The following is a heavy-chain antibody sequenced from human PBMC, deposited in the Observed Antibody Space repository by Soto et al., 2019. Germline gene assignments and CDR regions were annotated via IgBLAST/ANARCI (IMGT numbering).Heavy chain of an antibody. CDR2: ISGHNDNT. CDR1: GDTFTTYG. CDR3: AREYCTSTSCYGVDY. Sequence: QVHLVQSGAEVKMPGASVKVSCKASGDTFTTYGISWVRQAPGQGLEWMAWISGHNDNTKYAQKFQGRVIMTADTSTSTAYMEQRSLSSDDTAVYYGAREYCTSTSCYGVDYWGQGTLVTVSS. D-gene: IGHD2-2*01. J-gene: IGHJ4*02. V-gene: IGHV1-18*01.